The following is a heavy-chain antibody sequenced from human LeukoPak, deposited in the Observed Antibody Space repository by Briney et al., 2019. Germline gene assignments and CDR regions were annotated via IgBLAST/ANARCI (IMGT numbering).Heavy chain of an antibody. CDR1: GYTFTVYY. CDR3: ARSPGDFWSGYYMANYFDY. J-gene: IGHJ4*02. CDR2: INPNSGGT. V-gene: IGHV1-2*02. D-gene: IGHD3-3*01. Sequence: ASVTVSCKASGYTFTVYYMHWVRQAPGQGREWMGWINPNSGGTNYAQKFQGRVTMTRDTSISTVYMELSRLRSDDTAVYYCARSPGDFWSGYYMANYFDYWGQGTLVTVSS.